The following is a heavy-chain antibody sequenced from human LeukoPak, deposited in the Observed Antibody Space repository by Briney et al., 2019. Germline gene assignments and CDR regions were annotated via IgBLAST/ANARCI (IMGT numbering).Heavy chain of an antibody. D-gene: IGHD3-22*01. CDR2: IHHGGST. Sequence: SGPTLVKPTQTLTLTCTFSGFSLRTSGVGVGWVRQPPGKALEWIGEIHHGGSTNYNPSLKSRVTISVDKSKNQFSLKLDSVTAADTAVYHCARNDYYSADYWGQGTLVTVSS. CDR1: GFSLRTSGVG. J-gene: IGHJ4*02. V-gene: IGHV4-4*02. CDR3: ARNDYYSADY.